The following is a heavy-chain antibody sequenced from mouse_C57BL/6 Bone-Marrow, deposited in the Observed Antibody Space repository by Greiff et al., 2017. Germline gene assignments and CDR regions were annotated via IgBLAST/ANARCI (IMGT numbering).Heavy chain of an antibody. CDR3: SRSASTVVATDWYVDV. CDR2: IHPNSGST. V-gene: IGHV1-64*01. CDR1: GYNFPSYW. J-gene: IGHJ1*03. Sequence: QVQLQQPGAELVKPGASVKLSCKASGYNFPSYWMHWVKQRPGQGLEWIGMIHPNSGSTKYNEKFKSKATLTVSKSYSTAYMQLSSLTSEDAAVYYCSRSASTVVATDWYVDVWGTGTTVTVSS. D-gene: IGHD1-1*01.